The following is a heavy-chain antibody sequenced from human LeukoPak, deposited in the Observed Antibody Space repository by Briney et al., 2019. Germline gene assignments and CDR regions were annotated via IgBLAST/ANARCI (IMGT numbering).Heavy chain of an antibody. CDR1: GGSISSYY. J-gene: IGHJ6*02. V-gene: IGHV4-59*01. CDR2: IYYSGST. D-gene: IGHD2-2*01. CDR3: ARVIVVVPIGVYHYYAMDV. Sequence: SETLSLTCTVPGGSISSYYWSWIRQPPGKGLEWIGYIYYSGSTNYNPSLKSRVTISVDTSKNPFSLKLSSVTAADTAVYYCARVIVVVPIGVYHYYAMDVWGQGTTVTVSS.